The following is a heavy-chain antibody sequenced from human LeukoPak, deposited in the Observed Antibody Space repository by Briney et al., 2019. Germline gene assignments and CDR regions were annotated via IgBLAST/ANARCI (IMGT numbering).Heavy chain of an antibody. CDR3: AREDDSWGPNNLDL. V-gene: IGHV3-48*02. CDR1: AFTFSDYS. CDR2: IDTSSSTM. J-gene: IGHJ3*01. D-gene: IGHD7-27*01. Sequence: GGSLRLSCAASAFTFSDYSMNWVRQAPGKGLEWISYIDTSSSTMYYADSVMGRFTISRDNAKESLYLQMNSLRDEDTAVYYCAREDDSWGPNNLDLWGQGTMVTVSS.